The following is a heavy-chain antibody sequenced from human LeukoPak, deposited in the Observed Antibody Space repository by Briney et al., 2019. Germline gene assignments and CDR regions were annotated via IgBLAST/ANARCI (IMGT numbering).Heavy chain of an antibody. CDR1: GFTVSSNY. CDR2: IYSGGST. J-gene: IGHJ4*02. Sequence: GGSLRLSCAASGFTVSSNYMSWARQAPGKGLEWVSVIYSGGSTYYADSVKGRFTIPRDNSKNTLYLQMNSLRAEDTAVYYCARDDILTGYRDYWGQGTLVTVSS. CDR3: ARDDILTGYRDY. D-gene: IGHD3-9*01. V-gene: IGHV3-53*01.